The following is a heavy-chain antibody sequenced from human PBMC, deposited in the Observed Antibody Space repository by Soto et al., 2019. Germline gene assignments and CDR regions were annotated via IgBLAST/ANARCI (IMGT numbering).Heavy chain of an antibody. V-gene: IGHV1-18*01. CDR2: INTYNGNT. J-gene: IGHJ6*02. D-gene: IGHD3-16*01. Sequence: GASVKVSCKACGYTFTSYGIGWARQAPGQGLEWMGWINTYNGNTNYAQNVQGRVTLTTDTSTSTAYMELRSLRSNDTAIYYCAMVDVYVTPSPQDVWGQGTTVTV. CDR1: GYTFTSYG. CDR3: AMVDVYVTPSPQDV.